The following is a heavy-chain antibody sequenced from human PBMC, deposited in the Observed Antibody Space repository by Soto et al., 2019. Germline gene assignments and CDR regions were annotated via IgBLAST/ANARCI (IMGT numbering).Heavy chain of an antibody. CDR1: GYTLTTYG. CDR3: AGASSESYRLDFCEY. Sequence: QVQLVQSGAEVKQPGASVKVSCKASGYTLTTYGISWVRQAPGQGLEWMGWISPYSGNVNYAQNVQGRVTMTTDTSTSTAYMELRSLRSDATAVYCGAGASSESYRLDFCEYWGQGTLVTVAS. CDR2: ISPYSGNV. D-gene: IGHD1-26*01. V-gene: IGHV1-18*01. J-gene: IGHJ4*02.